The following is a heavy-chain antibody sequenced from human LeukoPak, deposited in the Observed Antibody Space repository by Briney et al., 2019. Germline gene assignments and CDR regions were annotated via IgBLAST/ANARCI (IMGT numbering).Heavy chain of an antibody. Sequence: GASVKVSCKASGYTFTGYYMHWVRQDPGQGLEWMGWINPNSGGTNYAQKFQGRVTMTRDTSISTAYMELSRLRSDDTAVYYCARDPNLSSGYYYTVEWFDPWGQGTLVTVSS. CDR1: GYTFTGYY. D-gene: IGHD3-22*01. CDR2: INPNSGGT. J-gene: IGHJ5*02. V-gene: IGHV1-2*02. CDR3: ARDPNLSSGYYYTVEWFDP.